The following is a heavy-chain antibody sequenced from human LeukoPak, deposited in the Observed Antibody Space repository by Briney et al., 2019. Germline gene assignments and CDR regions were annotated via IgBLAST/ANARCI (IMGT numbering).Heavy chain of an antibody. V-gene: IGHV4-34*01. Sequence: PSETLSLTCALYPGSFCVYNWTCIRHTPRKRLEWIGEINHSGRSNYHPSLKRRLTISVDTSKNQFSLKLTSVTGADTAIYYCARVVYGSGSYRVPYWYFDLWGRGTLVTASP. CDR2: INHSGRS. D-gene: IGHD3-10*01. CDR3: ARVVYGSGSYRVPYWYFDL. CDR1: PGSFCVYN. J-gene: IGHJ2*01.